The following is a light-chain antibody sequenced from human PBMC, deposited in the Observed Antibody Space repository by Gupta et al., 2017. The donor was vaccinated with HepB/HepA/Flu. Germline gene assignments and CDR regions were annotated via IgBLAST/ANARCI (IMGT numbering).Light chain of an antibody. CDR2: KLN. J-gene: IGLJ2*01. CDR1: NSDVGGYNY. Sequence: QSALTHPPSVSGSPGQSITISCTGTNSDVGGYNYVSCCHPHPGKDPKLTFYKLNNRPPAVSNRFSGSKSGNTASPTISGPQAEDEADYDCSSYTSSNTLVFGGGTKLTVL. CDR3: SSYTSSNTLV. V-gene: IGLV2-14*01.